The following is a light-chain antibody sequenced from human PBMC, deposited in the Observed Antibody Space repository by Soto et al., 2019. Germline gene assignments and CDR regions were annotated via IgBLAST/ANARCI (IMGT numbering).Light chain of an antibody. J-gene: IGLJ2*01. Sequence: QSVLTQPPSASGTPGQRVTISCSGSPSNIGSNTVNWYQQLPGTAPKLLIYSNNQRPSGVPDRFSGSKSGTSASLAISGLQSEDEADYYCAAWDDSLNGHVVFGGGTKLTVL. CDR2: SNN. CDR3: AAWDDSLNGHVV. V-gene: IGLV1-44*01. CDR1: PSNIGSNT.